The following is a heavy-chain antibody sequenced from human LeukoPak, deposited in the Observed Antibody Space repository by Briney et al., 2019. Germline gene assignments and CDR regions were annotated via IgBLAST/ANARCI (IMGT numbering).Heavy chain of an antibody. CDR3: ARLNRITMIVVVRNAFDI. CDR1: GYSISSGYY. V-gene: IGHV4-38-2*01. CDR2: IYNSGST. Sequence: SETLSLTCAVSGYSISSGYYWGGIRQPPGKGLEGLGSIYNSGSTYYNRSLKSRVTISVDSSKTQFSLKLSCVTAADTAVYYWARLNRITMIVVVRNAFDISGQGTMVTVSS. D-gene: IGHD3-22*01. J-gene: IGHJ3*02.